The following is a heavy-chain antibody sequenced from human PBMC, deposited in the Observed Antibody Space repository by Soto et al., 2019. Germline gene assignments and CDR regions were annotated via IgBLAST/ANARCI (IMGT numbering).Heavy chain of an antibody. J-gene: IGHJ4*02. Sequence: QVQLQESGPGLVKPSQTLSLTCTVSGGSISSGGYYWRWIRQHPGKGLEWIGYIYYSGSTYYNPSLKSRVTISVDTSKNQFSLKLSSVTAADTAVYYCARDVGYCSGGSCHSFDYWGQGTLVTVSS. CDR1: GGSISSGGYY. V-gene: IGHV4-31*03. CDR2: IYYSGST. CDR3: ARDVGYCSGGSCHSFDY. D-gene: IGHD2-15*01.